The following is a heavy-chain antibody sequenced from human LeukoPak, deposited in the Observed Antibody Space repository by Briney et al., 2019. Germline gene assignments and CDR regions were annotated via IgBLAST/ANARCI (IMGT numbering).Heavy chain of an antibody. CDR3: ARDRLSYYDSSGYYYYYYYMDV. J-gene: IGHJ6*03. Sequence: SETLSLTCTVSGGSISSGSYYWSWIRQPAGKGLEWIGRIYTSGSTNYNPSLKSRVTISVDTSKNQFSLKLSSVTAADTAVYYCARDRLSYYDSSGYYYYYYYMDVWGKGTTVTVSS. CDR2: IYTSGST. D-gene: IGHD3-22*01. CDR1: GGSISSGSYY. V-gene: IGHV4-61*02.